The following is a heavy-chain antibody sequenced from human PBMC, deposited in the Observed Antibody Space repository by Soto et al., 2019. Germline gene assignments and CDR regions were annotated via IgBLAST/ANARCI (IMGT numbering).Heavy chain of an antibody. CDR1: GFSFSGCT. CDR3: TRHDSNYDVWYGSPPRYGMDV. CDR2: IRSKANRYAT. J-gene: IGHJ6*02. D-gene: IGHD3-3*01. Sequence: AGSLSLTCAASGFSFSGCTMYWVRQASGPGLEWVGRIRSKANRYATAYAASVKGRFNISKDDSKHTAYLQMNALKTEDTAVCYCTRHDSNYDVWYGSPPRYGMDVWGQGTTVTVSS. V-gene: IGHV3-73*01.